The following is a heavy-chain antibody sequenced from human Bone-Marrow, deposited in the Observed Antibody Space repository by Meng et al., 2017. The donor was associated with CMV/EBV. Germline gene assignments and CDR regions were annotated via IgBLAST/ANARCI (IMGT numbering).Heavy chain of an antibody. D-gene: IGHD1-1*01. J-gene: IGHJ4*02. V-gene: IGHV1-18*01. CDR3: ARDGNWIRDY. CDR1: GYTFTSYD. CDR2: TSAYNTDT. Sequence: ASVKVSCKASGYTFTSYDINWVRQAPGQGLEWIGWTSAYNTDTNYAPVLRGRVTVTADTSTNTGYMELRNLRSDDTAVYYCARDGNWIRDYWGQGTLVTVSS.